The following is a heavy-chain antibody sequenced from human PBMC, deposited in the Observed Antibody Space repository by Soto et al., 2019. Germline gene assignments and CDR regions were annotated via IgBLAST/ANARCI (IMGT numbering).Heavy chain of an antibody. CDR2: IYYSGST. J-gene: IGHJ6*02. CDR1: GGSISSSSYY. D-gene: IGHD4-17*01. CDR3: ARAAGGNDDYGDYYYYYGMDV. Sequence: PSETLSLTCTVSGGSISSSSYYWGWIRQPPGKGLEWIGYIYYSGSTYYNPSLKSRVTISVDTSKNQFSLKLSSVTAADTAVYYCARAAGGNDDYGDYYYYYGMDVWGQGTTVTVSS. V-gene: IGHV4-30-4*08.